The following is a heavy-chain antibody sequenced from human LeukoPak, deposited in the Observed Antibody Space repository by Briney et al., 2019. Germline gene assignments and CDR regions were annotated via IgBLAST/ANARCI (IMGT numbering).Heavy chain of an antibody. CDR1: GFTFSNYW. J-gene: IGHJ6*03. Sequence: GGSLRLSCAASGFTFSNYWMSWVRQAPGKGLEWVANIKQDGSEKYYVDSVKGRFTISRDNAKNSLYLQMNSLRAEDTAVYYCARRNYYYYMDVWGKGTTVTVSS. V-gene: IGHV3-7*01. CDR3: ARRNYYYYMDV. CDR2: IKQDGSEK.